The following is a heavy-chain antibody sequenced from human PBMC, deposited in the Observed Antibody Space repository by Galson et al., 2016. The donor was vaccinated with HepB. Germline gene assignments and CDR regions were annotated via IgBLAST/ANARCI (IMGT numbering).Heavy chain of an antibody. J-gene: IGHJ4*02. CDR2: IIPVFETK. D-gene: IGHD3-10*01. CDR3: AVCGARSGSDYYFDY. Sequence: SVKVSCKATGGTFSSYAISWVRQAPGQGLEWMGGIIPVFETKNYGQKFQGRVTITADKSTTTAYMDLSSLTSEDTAVYYCAVCGARSGSDYYFDYWGQGTLVIVSS. CDR1: GGTFSSYA. V-gene: IGHV1-69*06.